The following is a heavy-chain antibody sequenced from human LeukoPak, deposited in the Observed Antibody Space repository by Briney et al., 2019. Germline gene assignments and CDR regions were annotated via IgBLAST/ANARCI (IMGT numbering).Heavy chain of an antibody. Sequence: GGSLRLSCAASGFTFSSYWMHWVRQAPGKGLVWVSRINTDGSSTSYADSVKGRFTISRDDSKNTLYLQMNSLKTEDTAVYYCTTGGSYYYDSSGYYSTDYWGQGTLVTVSS. D-gene: IGHD3-22*01. CDR1: GFTFSSYW. CDR3: TTGGSYYYDSSGYYSTDY. CDR2: INTDGSST. J-gene: IGHJ4*02. V-gene: IGHV3-74*01.